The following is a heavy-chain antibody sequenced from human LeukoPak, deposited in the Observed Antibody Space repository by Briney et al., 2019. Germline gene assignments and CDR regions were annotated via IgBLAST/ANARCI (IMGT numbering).Heavy chain of an antibody. V-gene: IGHV3-73*01. CDR3: TRIGAYCGGDCYSSIDY. J-gene: IGHJ4*02. CDR2: IRSKANSYAT. Sequence: GGSLRLPCTASGFTFSNYAMSWVRQASGKGLEWVGRIRSKANSYATAYAASVKGRFTISRDDSKNTAYLQMNSLKTEDTAVYYCTRIGAYCGGDCYSSIDYWGQGTLVTVSS. CDR1: GFTFSNYA. D-gene: IGHD2-21*02.